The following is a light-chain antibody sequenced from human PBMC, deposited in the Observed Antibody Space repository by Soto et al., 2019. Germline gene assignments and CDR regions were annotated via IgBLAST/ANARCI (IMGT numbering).Light chain of an antibody. CDR3: QQYNTLPRT. Sequence: DIVMTQSPDSLAVSLGERATINCKSSQSVLYSSNNKNYLAWYQLKPGQPPKLLIYWASTRESGVPDRFSGSGSGTEFTLTISSLQSEDYAVYYCQQYNTLPRTFGGGTKVDIK. CDR2: WAS. CDR1: QSVLYSSNNKNY. J-gene: IGKJ4*01. V-gene: IGKV4-1*01.